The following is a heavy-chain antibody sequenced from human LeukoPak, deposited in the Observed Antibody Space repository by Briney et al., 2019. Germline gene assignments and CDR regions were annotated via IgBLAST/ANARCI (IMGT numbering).Heavy chain of an antibody. V-gene: IGHV3-30-3*01. Sequence: PGGSLRLSCTASGFRFNSYPLHWVRQAPGKGLEWVAVISYDGSNKYYADSVKGRFTISRDNSKNTLYLQMNSLRDEDTAVYYCARGGTFGGVIVYWGQGTLVTVSS. J-gene: IGHJ4*02. D-gene: IGHD3-16*02. CDR1: GFRFNSYP. CDR3: ARGGTFGGVIVY. CDR2: ISYDGSNK.